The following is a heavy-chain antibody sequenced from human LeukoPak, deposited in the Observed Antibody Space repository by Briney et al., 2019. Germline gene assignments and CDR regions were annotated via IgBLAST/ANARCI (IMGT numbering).Heavy chain of an antibody. J-gene: IGHJ1*01. V-gene: IGHV4-59*01. CDR1: GGSITGYF. Sequence: EPSETLSLTCTVSGGSITGYFWTWIRQPPGKGLEWIGYIYHSGTTNYHPSLKSRVTISVDTSRNQFSLRLSSVTAADTAVYYCAQKAPSSPYYSQHWGQGTLVTVSS. CDR2: IYHSGTT. CDR3: AQKAPSSPYYSQH.